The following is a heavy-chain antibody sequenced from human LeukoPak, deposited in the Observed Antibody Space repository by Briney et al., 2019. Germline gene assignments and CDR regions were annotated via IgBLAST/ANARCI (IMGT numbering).Heavy chain of an antibody. CDR2: FYSGGST. CDR3: ARETSTQCSGGSCFFDY. D-gene: IGHD2-15*01. V-gene: IGHV3-66*02. J-gene: IGHJ4*02. Sequence: GGSLRLSCAASGFSVSSNYMSWVRQAPGKGLEWVSVFYSGGSTYYADSVKGRFTISRDTSKNTLCLQMNSLRVEDTAVYYCARETSTQCSGGSCFFDYWGQGTLVTVSS. CDR1: GFSVSSNY.